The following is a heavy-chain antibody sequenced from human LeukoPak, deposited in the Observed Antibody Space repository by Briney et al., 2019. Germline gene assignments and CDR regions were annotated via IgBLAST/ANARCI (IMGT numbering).Heavy chain of an antibody. D-gene: IGHD6-13*01. Sequence: GGSLRLSCAASGFTFSSYSMNWVRQAPGKGLEWVSYISSSSSTIYYADSVKGRFTISRDNAKNSLYLQMNSLRAEDTAVYYCARATQYPTTPEQQLVPSMVDYWGQGTLVTVSS. V-gene: IGHV3-48*04. CDR3: ARATQYPTTPEQQLVPSMVDY. CDR1: GFTFSSYS. CDR2: ISSSSSTI. J-gene: IGHJ4*02.